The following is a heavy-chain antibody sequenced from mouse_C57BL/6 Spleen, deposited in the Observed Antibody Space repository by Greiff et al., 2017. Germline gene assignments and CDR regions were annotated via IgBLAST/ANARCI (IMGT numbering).Heavy chain of an antibody. CDR1: GYTFTDYN. CDR2: INPNNGGT. CDR3: ARDSDGYSGYFDV. V-gene: IGHV1-18*01. Sequence: EVKLMESGPELVKPGASVKIPCKASGYTFTDYNMDWVKQSHGKSLEWIGDINPNNGGTIYNQKFKGKATLTVDKSSSTAYMELRSLTSEDTAVYYCARDSDGYSGYFDVWGTGTTVTVSS. D-gene: IGHD2-3*01. J-gene: IGHJ1*03.